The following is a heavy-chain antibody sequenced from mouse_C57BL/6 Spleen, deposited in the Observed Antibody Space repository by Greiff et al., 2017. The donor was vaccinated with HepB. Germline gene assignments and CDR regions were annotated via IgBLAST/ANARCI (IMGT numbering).Heavy chain of an antibody. V-gene: IGHV1-52*01. CDR2: IDPSDSET. D-gene: IGHD1-1*01. CDR3: GRDYYGSSSFDY. Sequence: QVQLQQSGAELVRPGSSVKLSCKASGYTFTSYWMHWVKQRPIQGLEWIGNIDPSDSETHYNQKFKDKATLTVDKSSSTAYMQRSSLTSEDSAVYCGGRDYYGSSSFDYWGQGTTLTVSS. J-gene: IGHJ2*01. CDR1: GYTFTSYW.